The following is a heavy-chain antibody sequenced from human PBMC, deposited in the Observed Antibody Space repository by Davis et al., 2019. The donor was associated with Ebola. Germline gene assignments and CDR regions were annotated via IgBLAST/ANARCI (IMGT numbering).Heavy chain of an antibody. D-gene: IGHD4-23*01. CDR1: GFTFKNYA. CDR2: IRGSGTDT. CDR3: AKSASGYSGNSRYFDY. Sequence: GESLNISCTASGFTFKNYAMSWVRQAPGKGLEWVSTIRGSGTDTYYADSVRGRFTISRDNSKNTLFLQMNSLRAEDTAIYYCAKSASGYSGNSRYFDYWGQGTLVTVSS. J-gene: IGHJ4*02. V-gene: IGHV3-23*01.